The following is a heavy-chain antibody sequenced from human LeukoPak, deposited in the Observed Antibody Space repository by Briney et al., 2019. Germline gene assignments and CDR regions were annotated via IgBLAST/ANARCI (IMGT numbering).Heavy chain of an antibody. Sequence: GGSLRLSCAASGFTFSTYDMSWVRQAPGKGLEWVSAISGSGGSTYYADSVKGRFTISRDNSKNTLYLQMNSLRAEDTAVYYCAKAGDFWSGYFGDWGQGTLVTVSS. CDR2: ISGSGGST. D-gene: IGHD3-3*01. CDR1: GFTFSTYD. CDR3: AKAGDFWSGYFGD. J-gene: IGHJ4*02. V-gene: IGHV3-23*01.